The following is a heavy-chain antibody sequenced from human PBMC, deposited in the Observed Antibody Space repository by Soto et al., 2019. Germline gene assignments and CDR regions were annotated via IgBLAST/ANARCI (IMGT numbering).Heavy chain of an antibody. Sequence: ASVKVSCKASGYTFTSYGISWVRQAPGQGLEWMGWISAYNGNTNYAQKLQGRVTMTTDTSTSTAYMELRSLRSDDTAVYYCASGQAGAVISPYYYYGMDVWGQGTTVTVSS. CDR2: ISAYNGNT. D-gene: IGHD3-22*01. J-gene: IGHJ6*02. CDR1: GYTFTSYG. CDR3: ASGQAGAVISPYYYYGMDV. V-gene: IGHV1-18*01.